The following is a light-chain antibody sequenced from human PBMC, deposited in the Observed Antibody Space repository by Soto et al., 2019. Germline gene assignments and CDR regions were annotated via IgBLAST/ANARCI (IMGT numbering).Light chain of an antibody. Sequence: QSALTQPPSVSGSPGQSVTISCTGTSSDVGSYNGVSWYQQPPGTAPKLIIYEGSTRPSGVPDRFSGSKAGNTASLTITGLQAEDEADYYCNSYTISGTYVFGTVTKLTVL. CDR1: SSDVGSYNG. J-gene: IGLJ1*01. V-gene: IGLV2-18*02. CDR2: EGS. CDR3: NSYTISGTYV.